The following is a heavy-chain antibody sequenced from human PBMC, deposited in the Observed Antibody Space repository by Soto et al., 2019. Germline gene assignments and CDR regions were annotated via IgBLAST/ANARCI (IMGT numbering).Heavy chain of an antibody. CDR2: SYQSGST. Sequence: TETLFLTSTVSGYSIRNVYYWGWIRQTPGEGLEWIASSYQSGSTHYNPSLKSRVTISVDTSNTQFSLKVSSVTDADTAVYFCARAPFCSGDTCSRHKCFDTWGQGTQVTVS. V-gene: IGHV4-38-2*02. CDR3: ARAPFCSGDTCSRHKCFDT. D-gene: IGHD2-15*01. J-gene: IGHJ5*02. CDR1: GYSIRNVYY.